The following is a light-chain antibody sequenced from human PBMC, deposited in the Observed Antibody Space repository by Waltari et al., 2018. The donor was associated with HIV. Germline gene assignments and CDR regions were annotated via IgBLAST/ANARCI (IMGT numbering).Light chain of an antibody. CDR1: QSVSSY. CDR2: AAS. V-gene: IGKV3-20*01. Sequence: ELVLPQSPGTLSLSPGERAILSCRASQSVSSYLAWYQQRPGQAPRLLIYAASTRATGIPDRFRGSGSRTDFTLTIPRLQPEDFAVYYCQQYSTSLYTFGQGTKLE. CDR3: QQYSTSLYT. J-gene: IGKJ2*01.